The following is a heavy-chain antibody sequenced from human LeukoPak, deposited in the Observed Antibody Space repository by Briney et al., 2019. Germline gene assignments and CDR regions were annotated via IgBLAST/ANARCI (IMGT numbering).Heavy chain of an antibody. D-gene: IGHD3-16*01. Sequence: GGSLRLSCAASGFTFSDYYMNWIRQAPGKGLEWISYISSSGGAIYYADSVKGRFTISRANARSSLYLQTNSLRGEDTAVYYCARDPDSDNAWGWFDSWGQGTVVTVSS. CDR2: ISSSGGAI. J-gene: IGHJ5*01. CDR3: ARDPDSDNAWGWFDS. V-gene: IGHV3-11*04. CDR1: GFTFSDYY.